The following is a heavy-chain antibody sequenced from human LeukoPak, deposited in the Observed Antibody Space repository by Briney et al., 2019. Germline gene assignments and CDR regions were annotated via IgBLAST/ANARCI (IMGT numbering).Heavy chain of an antibody. CDR2: IYYSGST. CDR1: GGSISSYY. D-gene: IGHD3-16*01. J-gene: IGHJ3*02. Sequence: SETLSLTCTVSGGSISSYYWSWIRQPPGKGLEWIGYIYYSGSTNYNPSLKSRVTISVDTSKNQFSLKLSSVTAADTAVYYCARATWGDDAFDIWGQGTMVTVSS. CDR3: ARATWGDDAFDI. V-gene: IGHV4-59*08.